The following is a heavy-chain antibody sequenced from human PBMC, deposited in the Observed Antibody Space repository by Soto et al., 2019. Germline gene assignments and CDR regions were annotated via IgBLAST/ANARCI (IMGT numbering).Heavy chain of an antibody. Sequence: QVQLVESGGGVVQPGRSLRLSCAASGFTFSSYAMHWVRQAPGKGLEWVAVISYDGSNKYYADSVKGRFTISRDNSKNTLYLQMNSLRAEDTAVYYCARTYDDYGDYWGHGTLVTVSS. J-gene: IGHJ4*01. V-gene: IGHV3-30-3*01. D-gene: IGHD3-16*01. CDR2: ISYDGSNK. CDR1: GFTFSSYA. CDR3: ARTYDDYGDY.